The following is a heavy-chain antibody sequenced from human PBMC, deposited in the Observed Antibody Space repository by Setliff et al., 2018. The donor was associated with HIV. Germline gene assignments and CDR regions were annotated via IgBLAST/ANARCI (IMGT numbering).Heavy chain of an antibody. CDR1: GDSISRYY. V-gene: IGHV4-59*08. Sequence: PSETLSLTCSVSGDSISRYYWSWIRQPPGKGLEWIGYIDYRGSTSYNPSLRSRVTISVDTSKNQFSLKLSSVTAADTAVYYCARLYAPGIVGATNYFDYWGQGTLVTVSS. D-gene: IGHD1-26*01. CDR3: ARLYAPGIVGATNYFDY. CDR2: IDYRGST. J-gene: IGHJ4*02.